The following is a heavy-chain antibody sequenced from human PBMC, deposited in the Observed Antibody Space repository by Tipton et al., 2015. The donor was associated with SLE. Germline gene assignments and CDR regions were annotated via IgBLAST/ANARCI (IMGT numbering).Heavy chain of an antibody. Sequence: SLRLSCAASGFTFSSYSMNWVRQAPGKGLEWVSSISRSSSYIYYADSVKGRFTISRDNAKNSLYLQMNSLRAEDTAVYYCARDRSGCYDSSGTFDYWGQGTLVTVAS. CDR3: ARDRSGCYDSSGTFDY. V-gene: IGHV3-21*01. CDR1: GFTFSSYS. J-gene: IGHJ4*02. D-gene: IGHD3-22*01. CDR2: ISRSSSYI.